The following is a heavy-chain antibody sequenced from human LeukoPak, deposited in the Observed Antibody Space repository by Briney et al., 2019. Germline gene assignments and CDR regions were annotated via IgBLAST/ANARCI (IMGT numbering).Heavy chain of an antibody. V-gene: IGHV3-7*01. D-gene: IGHD2-15*01. Sequence: PGGSLRLSCAASRFSFSSFAMTWVRQALGKGLEWVAYIKKTGSETYYVDSVKGRFTITRDNTRNSLFLQMYSLRAEDTAMYFCAREDGYCSGGNCYSYFDSWGQGTLVTVSP. CDR1: RFSFSSFA. CDR3: AREDGYCSGGNCYSYFDS. CDR2: IKKTGSET. J-gene: IGHJ4*02.